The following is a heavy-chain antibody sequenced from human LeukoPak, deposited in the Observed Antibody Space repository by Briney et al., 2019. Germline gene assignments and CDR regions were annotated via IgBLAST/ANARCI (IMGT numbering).Heavy chain of an antibody. CDR2: ISDNGSNE. CDR1: GFTFSTYI. V-gene: IGHV3-30*03. CDR3: ARDFYSSSYYYYGMDV. Sequence: GGSLRLSCAASGFTFSTYIMHWVRQAPGKGLEWVAVISDNGSNEYYADSVKGRFTISRDNSKNTLYLQMNSLRVEDTAVYFCARDFYSSSYYYYGMDVWGQGTTVTVSS. D-gene: IGHD6-6*01. J-gene: IGHJ6*02.